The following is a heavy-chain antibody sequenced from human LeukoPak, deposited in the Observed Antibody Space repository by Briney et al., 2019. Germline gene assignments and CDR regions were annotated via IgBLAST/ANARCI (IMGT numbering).Heavy chain of an antibody. D-gene: IGHD2/OR15-2a*01. CDR2: IKQDGSER. CDR3: ARDGGHSTDFDY. J-gene: IGHJ4*02. Sequence: GGSLRLSCAASGLTFSSYWMSWVRQAPGKGPEWVANIKQDGSERYYVGSVKGRFTISRDNAKNLLFLQMDSLRAEDTAVYYCARDGGHSTDFDYWGQGTLVTVSS. CDR1: GLTFSSYW. V-gene: IGHV3-7*01.